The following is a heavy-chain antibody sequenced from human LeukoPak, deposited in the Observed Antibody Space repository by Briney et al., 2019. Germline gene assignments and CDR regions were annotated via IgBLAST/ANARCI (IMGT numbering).Heavy chain of an antibody. D-gene: IGHD6-19*01. CDR3: ARDEQWLAHDAFDI. V-gene: IGHV4-61*02. J-gene: IGHJ3*02. CDR1: GGSISSGSYY. Sequence: KSSETLSLTCTVSGGSISSGSYYWSWIRQPAGKGLEWIGRIYTSGSTNYNPSLKSRVTISVDTSKNQFSLKLSSVTAADTAVYYCARDEQWLAHDAFDIWGQGTMVTVSS. CDR2: IYTSGST.